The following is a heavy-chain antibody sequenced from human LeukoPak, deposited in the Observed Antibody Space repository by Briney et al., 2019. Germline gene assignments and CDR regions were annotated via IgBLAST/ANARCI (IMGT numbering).Heavy chain of an antibody. D-gene: IGHD4-17*01. CDR3: ARGLDYGDLTDYFDY. J-gene: IGHJ4*02. V-gene: IGHV4-34*01. Sequence: SETLSLTCAVYGGSFSGYYWSWIRQPPGKGLEWIGEINHSGSTNYSPSLKSRVTISVDTSKNQFSLKLSSVTAADTAVYYCARGLDYGDLTDYFDYWGQGTLVTVSS. CDR1: GGSFSGYY. CDR2: INHSGST.